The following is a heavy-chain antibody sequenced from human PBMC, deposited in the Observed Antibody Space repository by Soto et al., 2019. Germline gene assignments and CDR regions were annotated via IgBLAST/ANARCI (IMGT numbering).Heavy chain of an antibody. Sequence: SVKVSCKASGGTFSSYAISWVRQAPGQGLEWMGGIIPISGTANYAQKFQGRVTITADESTSTAYMELSSLRSEDTAVYYCARDRGYCSGGSCYYFDYWGQGTLVTVSS. CDR1: GGTFSSYA. D-gene: IGHD2-15*01. CDR2: IIPISGTA. CDR3: ARDRGYCSGGSCYYFDY. J-gene: IGHJ4*02. V-gene: IGHV1-69*13.